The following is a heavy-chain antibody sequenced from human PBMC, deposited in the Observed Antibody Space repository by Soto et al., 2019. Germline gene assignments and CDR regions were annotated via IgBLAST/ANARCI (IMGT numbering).Heavy chain of an antibody. CDR2: ISAYNGNT. V-gene: IGHV1-18*01. Sequence: ASVKVSCKASGYTFTSYGISWVRTAPGQGLVWVGWISAYNGNTNYAQKLQGRVTMTTDTSTSTAYMELRSLRSDDTAVYYCARGGTPTTVTTSFYYFDYWGQGTLVTVSS. CDR1: GYTFTSYG. J-gene: IGHJ4*02. D-gene: IGHD4-17*01. CDR3: ARGGTPTTVTTSFYYFDY.